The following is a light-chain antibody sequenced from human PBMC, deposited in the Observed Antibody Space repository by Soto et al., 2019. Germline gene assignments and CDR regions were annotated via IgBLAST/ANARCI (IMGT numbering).Light chain of an antibody. J-gene: IGKJ4*01. CDR3: QQYNDWPLT. Sequence: EIVMTQSPATLSVPPGERATLSCRASQSVSSNLAWYQQKPGQAPSLLIYDISARATGIPTRFSGSGSGTEFTLTISSLQSEDVAVYYGQQYNDWPLTFGGGTKVDIK. V-gene: IGKV3D-15*01. CDR1: QSVSSN. CDR2: DIS.